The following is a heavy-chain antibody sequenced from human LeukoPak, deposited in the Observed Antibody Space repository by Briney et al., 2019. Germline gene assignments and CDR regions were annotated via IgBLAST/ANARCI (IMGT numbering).Heavy chain of an antibody. CDR2: IDGGGDAT. CDR1: GFTFNNYA. V-gene: IGHV3-23*01. Sequence: GGSLRLSCAASGFTFNNYAMGWVRQPPGKGLEWLSAIDGGGDATKYADSVKGRFTISRDNSKNTVSLQMNSLRVEDTAVYYCARVSGVTPRYWGQGTLVIVSS. J-gene: IGHJ4*02. CDR3: ARVSGVTPRY. D-gene: IGHD4-23*01.